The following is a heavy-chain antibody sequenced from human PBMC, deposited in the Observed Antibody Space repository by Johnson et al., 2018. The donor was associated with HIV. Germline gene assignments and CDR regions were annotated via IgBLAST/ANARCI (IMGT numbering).Heavy chain of an antibody. CDR1: GFSLRSYG. D-gene: IGHD3-16*01. V-gene: IGHV3-NL1*01. CDR2: ISGSGGSS. J-gene: IGHJ3*02. CDR3: ARAMETYYDYVWGSGAFDI. Sequence: QVQLVESGGGVVQPGGSLRLSCAASGFSLRSYGMHWVRQAPGKGLEWVSLISGSGGSSYYADSVKGRFTISRDNSKNTLYLQMHGLRAEDTALYYCARAMETYYDYVWGSGAFDIWGQGTVVTVSS.